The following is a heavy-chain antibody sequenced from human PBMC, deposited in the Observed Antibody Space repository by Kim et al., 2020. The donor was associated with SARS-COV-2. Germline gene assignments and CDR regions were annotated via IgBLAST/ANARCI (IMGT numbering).Heavy chain of an antibody. CDR1: GGSFSGYY. D-gene: IGHD5-12*01. V-gene: IGHV4-34*01. Sequence: SETLSLTCAVYGGSFSGYYWSWIRQPPGKGLEWIGEINHSGSTNYNPPLKSRVTISVDTSKNQFSLKLSSVTAADTAVYYCARMATTTYGAYWGQGTLVT. CDR3: ARMATTTYGAY. J-gene: IGHJ4*02. CDR2: INHSGST.